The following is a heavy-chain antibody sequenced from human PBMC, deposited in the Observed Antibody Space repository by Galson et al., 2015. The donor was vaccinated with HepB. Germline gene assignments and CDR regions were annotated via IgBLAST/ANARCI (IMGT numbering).Heavy chain of an antibody. Sequence: SLRLSCAASGFTFSGSAMHWVRQASGKGLEWVGRIRSKANSYATAYAASVKGRFTISRDDSKNTAYLQMNSLKTEDAAVYYCTRHGSSGWSYPSDYWGQGTLVTVSS. CDR1: GFTFSGSA. V-gene: IGHV3-73*01. CDR2: IRSKANSYAT. J-gene: IGHJ4*02. CDR3: TRHGSSGWSYPSDY. D-gene: IGHD6-19*01.